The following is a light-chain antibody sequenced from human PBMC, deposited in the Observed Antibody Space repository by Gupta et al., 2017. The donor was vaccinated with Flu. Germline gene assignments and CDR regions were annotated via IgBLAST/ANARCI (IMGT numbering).Light chain of an antibody. Sequence: SYELTQPPSVSVSPGQTASITCSGDKLGNKYASWYQQKPGQSPVLVIYQDTKRPSGVPERFSGSNSGNTATLTISGTQAMDEADYYCQAWDSSTPYVFGPGIKVTVL. CDR1: KLGNKY. CDR3: QAWDSSTPYV. V-gene: IGLV3-1*01. J-gene: IGLJ1*01. CDR2: QDT.